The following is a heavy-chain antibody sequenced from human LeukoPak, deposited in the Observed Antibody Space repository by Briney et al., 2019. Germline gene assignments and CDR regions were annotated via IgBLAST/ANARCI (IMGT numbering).Heavy chain of an antibody. CDR3: ARVVQSTDSSGFYLPECFQH. CDR2: IYHGGST. V-gene: IGHV4-38-2*02. CDR1: GYSISSGYH. J-gene: IGHJ1*01. Sequence: SETLSLTCTVSGYSISSGYHWGWIRQPPGKGLEWIGSIYHGGSTYYNPSPKSRVTISVDTSKNQFSLKLRSVTAADTAVYYCARVVQSTDSSGFYLPECFQHWGQGTLVTVSS. D-gene: IGHD3-22*01.